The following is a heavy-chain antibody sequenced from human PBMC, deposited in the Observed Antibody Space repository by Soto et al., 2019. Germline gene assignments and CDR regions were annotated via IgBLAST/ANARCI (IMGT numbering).Heavy chain of an antibody. CDR1: SGSISSSNW. Sequence: QVQLQESGPGLVKPSGTLSLTCAVSSGSISSSNWWSWVRQPPGKGLEWIGEIYNSGSTNYNPSLNSRVTISVDKSKNQFSLKLSSVTAADTAVYYCARDRGDAYYYMDVWGKGTTVTVSS. CDR3: ARDRGDAYYYMDV. J-gene: IGHJ6*03. V-gene: IGHV4-4*02. D-gene: IGHD3-10*01. CDR2: IYNSGST.